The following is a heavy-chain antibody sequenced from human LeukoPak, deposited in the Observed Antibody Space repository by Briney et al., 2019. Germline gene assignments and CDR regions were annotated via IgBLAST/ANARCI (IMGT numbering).Heavy chain of an antibody. CDR1: GFTFSSYS. CDR2: ISSSSSYI. V-gene: IGHV3-21*01. D-gene: IGHD6-13*01. J-gene: IGHJ6*02. Sequence: PGGSLRLSCAASGFTFSSYSMNWVRQAPGKGLEWVSSISSSSSYIYYADSVKGRFTISRDNAKNSLYLQMNSLRAEDTAVYYYARSLSQLLAYYYYYYGMDVWGQGTTVTVSS. CDR3: ARSLSQLLAYYYYYYGMDV.